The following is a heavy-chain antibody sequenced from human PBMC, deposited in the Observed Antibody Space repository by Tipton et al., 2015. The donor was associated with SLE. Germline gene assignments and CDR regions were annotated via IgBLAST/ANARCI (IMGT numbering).Heavy chain of an antibody. CDR1: GGSISSSSYY. V-gene: IGHV4-39*07. CDR2: IYYSGST. CDR3: DVSSWSDAFDI. J-gene: IGHJ3*02. Sequence: TLSLTCTVSGGSISSSSYYWGWIRQPPGKGLEWIGGIYYSGSTYYNPSLKSRVTISVDTSKNQFSLKLSSVTAADTAVYYCDVSSWSDAFDIWGQGTMVTVSS. D-gene: IGHD6-13*01.